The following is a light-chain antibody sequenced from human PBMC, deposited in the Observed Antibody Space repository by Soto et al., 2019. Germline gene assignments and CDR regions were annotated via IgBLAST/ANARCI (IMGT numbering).Light chain of an antibody. CDR3: QHYNSYSEA. CDR1: QSVSNN. J-gene: IGKJ1*01. Sequence: EIVLTQPPVTLSVSPGERATLSCRASQSVSNNLAWYQQKPGQAPRLLIHGASTRATGIPARFSGSGSGTEFTLTISSLQPDDFATYYCQHYNSYSEAFGQGTKVDIK. V-gene: IGKV3-15*01. CDR2: GAS.